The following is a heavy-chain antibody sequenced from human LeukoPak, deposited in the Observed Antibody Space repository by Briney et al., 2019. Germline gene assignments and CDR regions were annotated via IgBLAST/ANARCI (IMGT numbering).Heavy chain of an antibody. D-gene: IGHD6-19*01. CDR1: GFTFSSYD. CDR2: IGTAGDT. CDR3: ARVGRGTGYSSGKFDY. Sequence: GGSLRLSCAASGFTFSSYDMHWVRQATGKGLEWVSAIGTAGDTYYPGSVKGRLTISRENAKNSLYLQMNSLRAGDTAVYYCARVGRGTGYSSGKFDYWGQGTLVTVSS. V-gene: IGHV3-13*01. J-gene: IGHJ4*02.